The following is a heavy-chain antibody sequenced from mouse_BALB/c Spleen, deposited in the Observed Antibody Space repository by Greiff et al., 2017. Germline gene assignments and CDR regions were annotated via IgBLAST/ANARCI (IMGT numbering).Heavy chain of an antibody. J-gene: IGHJ2*01. D-gene: IGHD2-1*01. CDR2: ISSGGSYT. CDR1: GFTFSSYT. Sequence: EVMLVESGGGLVKPGGSLKLSCAASGFTFSSYTMSWVSQTPEKRLEWVATISSGGSYTYYPDSVKGRVTISRDNAKNTLYLQMSSLKSEDTAMDYCTRDEGNYGDYFDYWGQGTTLTVSS. CDR3: TRDEGNYGDYFDY. V-gene: IGHV5-6-4*01.